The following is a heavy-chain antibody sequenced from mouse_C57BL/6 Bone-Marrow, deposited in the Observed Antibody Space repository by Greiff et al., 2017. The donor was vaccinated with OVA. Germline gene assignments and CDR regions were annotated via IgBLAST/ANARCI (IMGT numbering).Heavy chain of an antibody. CDR1: GYTFTDYN. D-gene: IGHD2-3*01. J-gene: IGHJ2*01. CDR3: ARGGVYDGYYGDY. V-gene: IGHV1-22*01. CDR2: INPNNGGT. Sequence: EVQRVESGPELVKPGASVKMSCKASGYTFTDYNMHWVKQSHGKSLEWIGYINPNNGGTSYNQKFKGKATLTVNKSSSTAYMELRSLTSEDSAVYYCARGGVYDGYYGDYWGQGTTLTVSS.